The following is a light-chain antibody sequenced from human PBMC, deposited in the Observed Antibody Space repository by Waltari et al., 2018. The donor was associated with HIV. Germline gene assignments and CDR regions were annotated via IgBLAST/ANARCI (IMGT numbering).Light chain of an antibody. V-gene: IGLV1-44*01. CDR3: ATWDDGLSGWV. Sequence: QSVVTQPPSASGTPGQRVSMSCSGSASNIGRNTVNWYQDPPQTAPKLLIHNNDERPSGVPDRFSASKTGTSASLDISGLQAEDEADYYCATWDDGLSGWVCGGGTKLTVL. J-gene: IGLJ3*02. CDR2: NND. CDR1: ASNIGRNT.